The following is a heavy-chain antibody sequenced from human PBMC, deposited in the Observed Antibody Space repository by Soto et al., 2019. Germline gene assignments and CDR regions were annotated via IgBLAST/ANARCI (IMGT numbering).Heavy chain of an antibody. CDR3: AKGARVATIKGPFDP. D-gene: IGHD5-12*01. J-gene: IGHJ5*02. V-gene: IGHV3-30*18. Sequence: GGSLRLSCAASGFTFSSYGMHWVRQAPGKGLEWVAVISYDGSNKYYADSVKGRFTISRDNSKNTLYLQMNSLRAEDTAVYYCAKGARVATIKGPFDPWGQGTLVTVSS. CDR1: GFTFSSYG. CDR2: ISYDGSNK.